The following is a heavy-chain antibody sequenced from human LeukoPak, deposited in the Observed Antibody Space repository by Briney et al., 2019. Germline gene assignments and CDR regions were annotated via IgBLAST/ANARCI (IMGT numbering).Heavy chain of an antibody. CDR3: AKGFVVVPAAKNYYYYYGMDV. Sequence: GGSLRLSCAASGFTFSSYGMHWVRQAPGKGLEWVAFIRYDGSNKYYADSEKGRFTISRDNSKNTLYLQMNSLRAEDTAVYYCAKGFVVVPAAKNYYYYYGMDVWGQGTTVTVSS. J-gene: IGHJ6*02. D-gene: IGHD2-2*01. CDR1: GFTFSSYG. CDR2: IRYDGSNK. V-gene: IGHV3-30*02.